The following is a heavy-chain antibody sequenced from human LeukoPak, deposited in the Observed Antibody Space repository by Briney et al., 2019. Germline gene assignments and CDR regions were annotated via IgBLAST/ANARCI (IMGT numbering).Heavy chain of an antibody. V-gene: IGHV3-30*03. CDR2: ISYDGSNQ. D-gene: IGHD1-7*01. Sequence: GGSLRLSCAASGFTFSSYGMHWVRQAPGKGLEWVAVISYDGSNQYYADSVKGRFTISRDNSKNTLYLQMNSLRAEDTAVYYCARRTFPNDAFDVWGQGTVVTVSS. CDR1: GFTFSSYG. CDR3: ARRTFPNDAFDV. J-gene: IGHJ3*01.